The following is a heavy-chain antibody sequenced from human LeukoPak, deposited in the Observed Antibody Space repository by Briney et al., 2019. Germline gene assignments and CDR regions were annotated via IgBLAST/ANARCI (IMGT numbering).Heavy chain of an antibody. J-gene: IGHJ6*02. CDR2: ISGSGGST. V-gene: IGHV3-23*01. CDR3: AREKWLVRRAGNYYYYGMDV. Sequence: GGSLRLSCAASGFTFSSYAMSWVRQAPGKGLEWVSTISGSGGSTYYADSVKGRFTISRDNSKNTLYLQMNSLRAEDTAVYYCAREKWLVRRAGNYYYYGMDVWGQGTTVTVSS. D-gene: IGHD6-19*01. CDR1: GFTFSSYA.